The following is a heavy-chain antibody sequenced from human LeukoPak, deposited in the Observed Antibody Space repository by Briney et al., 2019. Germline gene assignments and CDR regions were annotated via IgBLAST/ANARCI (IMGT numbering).Heavy chain of an antibody. J-gene: IGHJ4*02. Sequence: ASVKVSCKASGYTFTSYGISWVRQAPGQGLEWMGWISAYNGNTNYAQKPQGRVTMTTDTSTSTAYMELRSLRSDDTAVYYCARNPPLVVTSPTFDYWGQGTLVTVSS. CDR1: GYTFTSYG. D-gene: IGHD3-22*01. CDR3: ARNPPLVVTSPTFDY. CDR2: ISAYNGNT. V-gene: IGHV1-18*01.